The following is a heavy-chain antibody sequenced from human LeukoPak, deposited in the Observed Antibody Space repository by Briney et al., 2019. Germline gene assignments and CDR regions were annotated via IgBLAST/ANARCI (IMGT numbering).Heavy chain of an antibody. CDR1: GFTFSRYW. CDR2: IDSDGSIT. CDR3: SRGDCTSTTCHNWFDP. V-gene: IGHV3-74*01. Sequence: GSLRLSCAASGFTFSRYWMHWVRQAPGTGLVWVSRIDSDGSITDYADSVKGRFTISRDNAKNTLYLQMNSLRADDTAVYYCSRGDCTSTTCHNWFDPWGQGTLVTVSS. D-gene: IGHD2-2*01. J-gene: IGHJ5*02.